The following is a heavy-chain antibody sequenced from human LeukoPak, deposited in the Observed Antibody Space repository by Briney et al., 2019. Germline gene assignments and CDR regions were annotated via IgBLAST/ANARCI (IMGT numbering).Heavy chain of an antibody. CDR3: AKRAVGLTFDY. CDR2: ISSSGFST. D-gene: IGHD1-26*01. CDR1: VLILSTYA. Sequence: GGSLRLSCAAWVLILSTYAMSWVRQARGKGLEGGAMISSSGFSTYYAGSVEGRFTISRDNSKNTLYLQMNSLRVEDTAVYYCAKRAVGLTFDYWGQGTLVTVSS. J-gene: IGHJ4*02. V-gene: IGHV3-23*01.